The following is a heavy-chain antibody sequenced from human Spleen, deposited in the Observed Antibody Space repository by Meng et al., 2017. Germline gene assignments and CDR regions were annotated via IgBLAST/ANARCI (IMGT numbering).Heavy chain of an antibody. CDR2: VSWDGGST. D-gene: IGHD2-21*01. CDR1: GFTFHDSA. V-gene: IGHV3-43D*03. J-gene: IGHJ4*02. CDR3: AREHIYSRLEN. Sequence: EVQLVESGGVVVQPGGSLRLSCAASGFTFHDSAMHWVRQAPGKGLEWVSLVSWDGGSTYYADSVKGRFTISRDNSKNSLYLQMNSLRAEDTALYFCAREHIYSRLENWGQGTLVTVSS.